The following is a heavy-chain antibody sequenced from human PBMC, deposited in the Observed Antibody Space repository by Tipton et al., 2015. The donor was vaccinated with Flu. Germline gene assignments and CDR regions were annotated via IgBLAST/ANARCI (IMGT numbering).Heavy chain of an antibody. CDR1: GGSFSGYY. V-gene: IGHV4-34*01. CDR2: INHSGSA. Sequence: GLVKPSETLSLTCAVYGGSFSGYYWSWIRQPPGKGLEWIGEINHSGSANYNPSLKSRVTISVDTSKNQFSLKLSSVTAADTAVYYCARRKAAKAAFDIWGQGSMVTVSS. J-gene: IGHJ3*02. D-gene: IGHD2-15*01. CDR3: ARRKAAKAAFDI.